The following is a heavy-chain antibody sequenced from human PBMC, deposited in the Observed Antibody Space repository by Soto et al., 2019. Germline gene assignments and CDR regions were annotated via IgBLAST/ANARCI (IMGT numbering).Heavy chain of an antibody. CDR2: IWYDGSNK. CDR3: ARDGRGYSYGH. Sequence: PVGSLRLSCAASGFTFSSYGMHWVRQAPGKGLEWVAVIWYDGSNKYYADSVKGRFTISRDNSKNTLYLQMNSLRAEDTAVYYCARDGRGYSYGHWGQGTLVTVS. D-gene: IGHD5-18*01. J-gene: IGHJ4*02. CDR1: GFTFSSYG. V-gene: IGHV3-33*01.